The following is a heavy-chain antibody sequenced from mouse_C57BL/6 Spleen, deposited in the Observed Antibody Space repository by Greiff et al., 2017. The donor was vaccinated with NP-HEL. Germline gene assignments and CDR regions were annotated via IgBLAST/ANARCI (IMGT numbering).Heavy chain of an antibody. CDR1: GFTFTDYY. V-gene: IGHV1-26*01. D-gene: IGHD1-1*01. CDR3: ARGSTVVEAWFAY. CDR2: INSNNDGT. Sequence: EVQLQQSGPELVQPGDSVKISCKASGFTFTDYYMNWVKQSHGKSLEWIGEINSNNDGTSTNQKFKGKATLKVDKSSSTAYMELRSLTSEDSAVDYCARGSTVVEAWFAYWGQGTLVTVSA. J-gene: IGHJ3*01.